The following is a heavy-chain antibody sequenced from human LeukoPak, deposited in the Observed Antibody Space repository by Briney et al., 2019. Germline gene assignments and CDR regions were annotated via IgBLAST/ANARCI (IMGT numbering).Heavy chain of an antibody. CDR3: ARVHNWFDP. CDR2: INYSGST. J-gene: IGHJ5*02. CDR1: VGSFGGYF. Sequence: SETLSLTCGVYVGSFGGYFWSWIRQPPGKGLEWIGDINYSGSTNYNPSLKSRVTISVDTSKNQFSLRLSSVTAADTAVYYRARVHNWFDPWGQGTLVTVSS. V-gene: IGHV4-34*01.